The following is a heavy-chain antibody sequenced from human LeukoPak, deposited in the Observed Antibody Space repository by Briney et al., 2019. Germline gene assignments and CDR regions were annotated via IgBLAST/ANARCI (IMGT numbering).Heavy chain of an antibody. V-gene: IGHV3-74*01. D-gene: IGHD3-10*01. CDR3: ARDRRYGSGYFDY. J-gene: IGHJ4*02. CDR2: ISDGGSTT. Sequence: GGSLRLSCAASGFTFSSYWMHWVRQAPGKGLVWVSRISDGGSTTTYADSVKGRFTISRDNSKNTLYLQMNSLRAEDTAVYYCARDRRYGSGYFDYWGQGTLVTVSS. CDR1: GFTFSSYW.